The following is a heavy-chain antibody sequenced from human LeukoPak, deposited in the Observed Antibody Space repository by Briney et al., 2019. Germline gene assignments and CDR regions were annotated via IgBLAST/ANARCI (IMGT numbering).Heavy chain of an antibody. J-gene: IGHJ5*02. V-gene: IGHV3-21*01. D-gene: IGHD5-18*01. CDR2: ISSSSSYI. Sequence: GGSLRLSCAASGFTFSSYSMNWVRQAPGKGLEWVSSISSSSSYINYADSVKGRFTISRDDAKNSLYLQMNSLRAEDTAVYYCAKSWIQLWSNWFDPWGQGTLVTVSS. CDR3: AKSWIQLWSNWFDP. CDR1: GFTFSSYS.